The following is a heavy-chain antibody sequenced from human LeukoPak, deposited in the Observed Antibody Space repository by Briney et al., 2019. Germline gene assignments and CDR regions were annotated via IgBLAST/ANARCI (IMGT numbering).Heavy chain of an antibody. CDR1: GFTVSGNY. J-gene: IGHJ6*02. CDR3: ARVIPRQMDV. Sequence: GGSLRLSCAASGFTVSGNYMNWVRQAPGKGLEWVSVIYSGGSTYYADSVKGRFIISRDNSKYTLYLQLNSLRAEDTAVYYCARVIPRQMDVWGQGTTVTVSS. D-gene: IGHD2-21*01. V-gene: IGHV3-66*01. CDR2: IYSGGST.